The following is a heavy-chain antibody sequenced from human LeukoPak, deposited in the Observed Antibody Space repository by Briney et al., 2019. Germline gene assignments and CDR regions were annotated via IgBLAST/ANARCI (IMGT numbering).Heavy chain of an antibody. CDR2: IYTSGST. CDR3: ARDGYSLGYSSGWYDY. D-gene: IGHD6-19*01. J-gene: IGHJ4*02. CDR1: GGSISSGSYY. V-gene: IGHV4-61*02. Sequence: PSETLSLTCTVSGGSISSGSYYWSWIRQPAGKGLEWIGRIYTSGSTNYNPSLKSRVTISVDTSKNQCSLKLSSVTAADTAVYYCARDGYSLGYSSGWYDYWGQGTLVTVSS.